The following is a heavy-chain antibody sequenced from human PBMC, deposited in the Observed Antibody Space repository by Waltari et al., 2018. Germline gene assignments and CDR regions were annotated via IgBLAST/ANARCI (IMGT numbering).Heavy chain of an antibody. CDR3: SSGWFGGDWFDP. CDR1: GFTLGDYA. V-gene: IGHV3-49*04. D-gene: IGHD6-19*01. CDR2: IRSKAYGGTT. J-gene: IGHJ5*02. Sequence: EVQLVESGGGLVQPGRSLRLSCTASGFTLGDYAMSWVRQAPGKGLEWVGFIRSKAYGGTTEYAASVKGRFTISRDDSKSIAYLQMNSLKTEDTAVYYCSSGWFGGDWFDPWGQGTLVTVSS.